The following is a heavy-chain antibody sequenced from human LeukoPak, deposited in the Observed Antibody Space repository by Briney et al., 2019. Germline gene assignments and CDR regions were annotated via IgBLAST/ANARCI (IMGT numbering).Heavy chain of an antibody. Sequence: SETLSLTCTVSGGSISCYYWSWIRQPPGKGLEWIGYIYTSGSTNYNPSLKSRVTISVDTSKNQFSLKLSSVTAADTAVYYCARTPRDWFDPWGQGTLVTVSS. J-gene: IGHJ5*02. CDR1: GGSISCYY. V-gene: IGHV4-4*09. CDR3: ARTPRDWFDP. CDR2: IYTSGST.